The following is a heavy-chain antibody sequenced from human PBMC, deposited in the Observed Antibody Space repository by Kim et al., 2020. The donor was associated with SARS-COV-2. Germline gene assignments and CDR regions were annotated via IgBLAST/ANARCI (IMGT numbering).Heavy chain of an antibody. Sequence: SETLSLTCAVYGGSFSGYYWSWIRQPPGKGLEWIGEINHSGSTTYNPSLKSRVTISVDTSKNQFSLMLSSVTAADTAVYYCSLGIAAAGKYFDSWVQGT. V-gene: IGHV4-34*01. CDR1: GGSFSGYY. CDR3: SLGIAAAGKYFDS. D-gene: IGHD6-13*01. CDR2: INHSGST. J-gene: IGHJ4*02.